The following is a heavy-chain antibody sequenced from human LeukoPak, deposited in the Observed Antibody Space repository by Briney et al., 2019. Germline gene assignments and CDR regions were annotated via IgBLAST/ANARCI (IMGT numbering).Heavy chain of an antibody. Sequence: SVKVSCKASGGTFSSYAISWVRQAPGQGLEWMGGIIHIFGTANYAQKFQGRVTITADESTSTAYMELSSLRSEDTAVYYCAREPPNCSSTSCYSVGAFDIWGQGTMVTVSS. V-gene: IGHV1-69*13. D-gene: IGHD2-2*02. J-gene: IGHJ3*02. CDR2: IIHIFGTA. CDR3: AREPPNCSSTSCYSVGAFDI. CDR1: GGTFSSYA.